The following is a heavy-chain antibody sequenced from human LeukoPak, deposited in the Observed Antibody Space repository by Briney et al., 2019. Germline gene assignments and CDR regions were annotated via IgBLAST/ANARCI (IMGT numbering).Heavy chain of an antibody. J-gene: IGHJ3*02. CDR3: ARDCGGGSCYGPYDAFDI. CDR2: ISSSGSTI. Sequence: TGGSLRLSRAASGFTFSSYVMNWVRQAPGKGLDWVSYISSSGSTIYYADSVKGRFTISRDNAKNSLYLQMNSLRAEDTAVYYCARDCGGGSCYGPYDAFDIWGQGTMVTVSS. V-gene: IGHV3-48*03. D-gene: IGHD2-15*01. CDR1: GFTFSSYV.